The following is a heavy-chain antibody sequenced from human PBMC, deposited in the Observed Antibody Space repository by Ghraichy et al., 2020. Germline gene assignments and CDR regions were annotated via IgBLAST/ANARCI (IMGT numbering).Heavy chain of an antibody. CDR3: ARVSITMIVEWYFQH. V-gene: IGHV1-18*04. CDR2: ISAYNGNT. D-gene: IGHD3-10*02. Sequence: ASVKVSCKASGYTFTSYGISWVRQAPGQGLEWMGWISAYNGNTNYAQKLQGRVTMTTDTSTSTAYMELRSLRSDDTAVYYCARVSITMIVEWYFQHWGQGTLVTVSS. CDR1: GYTFTSYG. J-gene: IGHJ1*01.